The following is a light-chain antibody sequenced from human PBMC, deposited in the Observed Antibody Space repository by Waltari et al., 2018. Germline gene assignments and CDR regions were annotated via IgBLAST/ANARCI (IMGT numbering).Light chain of an antibody. Sequence: EIVLTQSPGSLSSSPGERVTLSCRASQSVSRALAWYQQKPGQAPRLLIFGASNRATGIPDRFSGSGSETDFSLTISRLGAEDFAVYYCEHYVRLRATFGRGTKVEI. J-gene: IGKJ1*01. V-gene: IGKV3-20*01. CDR1: QSVSRA. CDR3: EHYVRLRAT. CDR2: GAS.